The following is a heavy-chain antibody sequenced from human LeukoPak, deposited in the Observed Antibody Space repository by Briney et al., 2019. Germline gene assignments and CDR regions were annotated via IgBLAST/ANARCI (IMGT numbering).Heavy chain of an antibody. CDR2: IYPGDSDT. D-gene: IGHD2-21*02. V-gene: IGHV5-51*01. J-gene: IGHJ4*02. CDR1: GYSFTSYW. CDR3: ASPTSLYCGGDCYSV. Sequence: GESLKISCKGSGYSFTSYWIGWVRQMPGKGLEWMGIIYPGDSDTRYSPSFQGQVTISADKSISTAYLQWSSLKASDTAMYYCASPTSLYCGGDCYSVWGQGTLVTVSS.